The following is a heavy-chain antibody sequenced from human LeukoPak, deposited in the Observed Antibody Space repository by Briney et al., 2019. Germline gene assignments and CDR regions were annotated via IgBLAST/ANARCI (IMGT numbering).Heavy chain of an antibody. V-gene: IGHV1-18*01. Sequence: GGSLRLSCAASGFTFTSYGISWVRQAPGQGLEWMGWISAYNGNTNYAQKLQGRVTMTTDTSTSTAYMELRSLRSDDTAVYYCARVLTYYYDSSDPNWFDPWGQGTLVTVSS. J-gene: IGHJ5*02. CDR3: ARVLTYYYDSSDPNWFDP. D-gene: IGHD3-22*01. CDR1: GFTFTSYG. CDR2: ISAYNGNT.